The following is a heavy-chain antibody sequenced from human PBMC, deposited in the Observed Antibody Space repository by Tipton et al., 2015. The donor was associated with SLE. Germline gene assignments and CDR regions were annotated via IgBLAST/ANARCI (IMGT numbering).Heavy chain of an antibody. CDR1: GFTFRNYW. CDR2: VSGDGITT. CDR3: ARRLGYCTGGVCSIDY. V-gene: IGHV3-74*01. D-gene: IGHD2-8*02. J-gene: IGHJ4*02. Sequence: SLRLSCAASGFTFRNYWMHWVRQAPGKGLVWVSRVSGDGITTNYADSVKGRFTISRDNSKNTLYLQMNSLRAEDTAVYYCARRLGYCTGGVCSIDYWGQGTLVSIS.